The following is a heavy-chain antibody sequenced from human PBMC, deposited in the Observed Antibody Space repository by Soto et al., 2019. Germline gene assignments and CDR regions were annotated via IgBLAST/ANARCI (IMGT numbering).Heavy chain of an antibody. CDR1: GFTFSSYS. CDR3: ARDFPGWYGTDV. D-gene: IGHD6-19*01. J-gene: IGHJ6*02. V-gene: IGHV3-21*01. CDR2: ISSSSSYI. Sequence: EVQLVESGGGLVKPGGSLRLSCAASGFTFSSYSMNWVRQAPGKGLEWVSSISSSSSYIYYADSVKGRFTISRDNAKNSLYLQMNSLRAEDTAVYYCARDFPGWYGTDVWGQGTTVTVSS.